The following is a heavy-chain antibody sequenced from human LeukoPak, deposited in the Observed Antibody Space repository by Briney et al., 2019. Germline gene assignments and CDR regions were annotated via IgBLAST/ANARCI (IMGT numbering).Heavy chain of an antibody. J-gene: IGHJ3*01. CDR1: GYTFTSYG. CDR2: VNPNSGGT. Sequence: GASVKVSCKASGYTFTSYGISWVRQAPGQGLEWMGRVNPNSGGTDYAQNFQGRIIMTRDSSITTAYVELSRLRSDDTAMYYCATEGYNRNSDSGWTAFYFWGQGTMVTVSS. D-gene: IGHD5-24*01. V-gene: IGHV1-2*06. CDR3: ATEGYNRNSDSGWTAFYF.